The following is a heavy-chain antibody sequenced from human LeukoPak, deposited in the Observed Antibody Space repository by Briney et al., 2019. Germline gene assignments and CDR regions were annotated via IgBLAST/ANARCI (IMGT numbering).Heavy chain of an antibody. D-gene: IGHD3-22*01. V-gene: IGHV3-21*01. CDR3: ARDPGHYDSSGYYYVGYFDY. CDR1: GFTFSSYT. Sequence: GGSLRLSCAASGFTFSSYTMNWVRQAPGKGLEWVSSITSSSSYIYYADSVKGRFTISRDNAKNSLYLQMNSLRAEDTAVYYCARDPGHYDSSGYYYVGYFDYWGQGTLVTVSS. CDR2: ITSSSSYI. J-gene: IGHJ4*02.